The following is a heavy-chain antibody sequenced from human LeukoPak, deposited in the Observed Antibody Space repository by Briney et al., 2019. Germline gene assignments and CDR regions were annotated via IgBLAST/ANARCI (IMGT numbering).Heavy chain of an antibody. V-gene: IGHV4-34*01. J-gene: IGHJ4*02. CDR3: ARGDTAMVFDY. D-gene: IGHD5-18*01. Sequence: SETLSLTCAFYGGSFSGYYWSWIRQPPGKGLEWIGEINHSGGTNYNPSLKSRVTISVDTSKNQFSLKLSSVTAADTAVYYCARGDTAMVFDYWGQGTLVTVSS. CDR1: GGSFSGYY. CDR2: INHSGGT.